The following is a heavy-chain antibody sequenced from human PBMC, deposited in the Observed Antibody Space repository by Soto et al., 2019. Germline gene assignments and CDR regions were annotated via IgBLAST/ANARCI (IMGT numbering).Heavy chain of an antibody. CDR2: ISYDGSNK. Sequence: GGSLRLSCAASGFTFSSYAIHWVRQAPGKGLEWVAVISYDGSNKYYADSVKGRFTISRDNSKNTLYLQMNSLGAEDTAVYYYARDRPLYYYYGTDVWDQGTTVTVAS. V-gene: IGHV3-30-3*01. CDR1: GFTFSSYA. J-gene: IGHJ6*02. CDR3: ARDRPLYYYYGTDV.